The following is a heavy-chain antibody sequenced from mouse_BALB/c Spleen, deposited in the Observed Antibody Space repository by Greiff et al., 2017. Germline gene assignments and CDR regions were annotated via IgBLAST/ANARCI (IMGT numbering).Heavy chain of an antibody. Sequence: EVQLQQSGTVLARPGASVKMSCKASGYSFTSYWMHWVKQRPGQGLEWIGAIYPGNSDTSYNQKFKGKAKLTAVTSASTAYMELSSLTNEDSAVYYCTRWNDVGYYAMDYWGQGTSVTVSS. J-gene: IGHJ4*01. CDR1: GYSFTSYW. CDR2: IYPGNSDT. D-gene: IGHD2-12*01. V-gene: IGHV1-5*01. CDR3: TRWNDVGYYAMDY.